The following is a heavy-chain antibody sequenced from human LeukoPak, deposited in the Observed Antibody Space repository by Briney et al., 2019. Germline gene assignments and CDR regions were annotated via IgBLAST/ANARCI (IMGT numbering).Heavy chain of an antibody. D-gene: IGHD3-22*01. V-gene: IGHV4-61*02. J-gene: IGHJ4*02. CDR2: IYTSGST. Sequence: SETLSLTCTVSGGSISSGSYYWSWIRQPAGKGLEWIGRIYTSGSTNYNPSLKSRVTISVDTSKNQFSLKLSSVTAADTPVYYCARLTHYYDSSGYYYEGPVFDYWGQGTLVTVSS. CDR3: ARLTHYYDSSGYYYEGPVFDY. CDR1: GGSISSGSYY.